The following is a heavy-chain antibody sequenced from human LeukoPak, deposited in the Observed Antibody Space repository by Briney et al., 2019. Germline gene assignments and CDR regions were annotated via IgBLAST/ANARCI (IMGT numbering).Heavy chain of an antibody. CDR3: ARGPTIFGVVIQYYYYYYMDV. CDR2: MNPNSGNT. J-gene: IGHJ6*03. V-gene: IGHV1-8*01. CDR1: GYTFTSYD. D-gene: IGHD3-3*01. Sequence: ALVKVSCKASGYTFTSYDINWVRQATGQGLEWMGWMNPNSGNTGYAQKFQGRVTMTRNTSISTAYMELSSLRSEDTAVYYCARGPTIFGVVIQYYYYYYMDVWGKGTTVTVSS.